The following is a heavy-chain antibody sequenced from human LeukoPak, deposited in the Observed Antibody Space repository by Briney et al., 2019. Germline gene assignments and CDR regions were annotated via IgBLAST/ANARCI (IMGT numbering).Heavy chain of an antibody. V-gene: IGHV3-30*18. CDR1: GFSFKDYD. Sequence: GGSLRLSCVASGFSFKDYDMFWVRQAPGKGLEWVAVISYDGSNKYYADSVKGRFTISRDNSKNTLYLQMNSLRAEDTAVYYCAKDPGSSGRWGYYFDYWGQGTLVTVSS. J-gene: IGHJ4*02. D-gene: IGHD3-22*01. CDR3: AKDPGSSGRWGYYFDY. CDR2: ISYDGSNK.